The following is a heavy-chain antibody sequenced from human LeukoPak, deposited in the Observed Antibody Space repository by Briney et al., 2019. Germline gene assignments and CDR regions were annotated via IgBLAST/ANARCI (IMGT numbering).Heavy chain of an antibody. CDR2: MDHSGNT. CDR3: ARVWVATGFDY. D-gene: IGHD5-12*01. V-gene: IGHV4-38-2*01. Sequence: SETLSLTCAVSGYSISSGYYWGWIRQPPGKGLEWIGSMDHSGNTFYNPSLKSRVTISIDTSKNQFSLRLTSVTAADTAPYFCARVWVATGFDYWGQGTLVTVSS. J-gene: IGHJ4*02. CDR1: GYSISSGYY.